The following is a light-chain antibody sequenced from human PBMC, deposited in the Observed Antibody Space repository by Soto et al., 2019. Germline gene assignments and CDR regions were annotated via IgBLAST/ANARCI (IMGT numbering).Light chain of an antibody. Sequence: QSVLTQPASVSGSPGQSITISCTGTSSDVGSYNLVSWYQQHPGKAPKLIIYEVTNRPSGVSNRFSGSRSGNTASLTISGLQAEDEADYYCCSYTGSSSTLVAFGGGTKLTVL. V-gene: IGLV2-23*02. CDR1: SSDVGSYNL. J-gene: IGLJ2*01. CDR2: EVT. CDR3: CSYTGSSSTLVA.